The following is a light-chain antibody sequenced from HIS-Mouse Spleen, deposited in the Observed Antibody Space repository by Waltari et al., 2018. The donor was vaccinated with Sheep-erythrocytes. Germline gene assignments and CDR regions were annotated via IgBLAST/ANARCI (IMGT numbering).Light chain of an antibody. CDR3: CSYAGSSTPWV. V-gene: IGLV2-23*01. CDR1: SSDVGSYNL. Sequence: QSALTQPASVSGSPGQSITISCTGTSSDVGSYNLVPWYQQHPGKAPKLMIYEGSKRHSGVFNRFSGSKSGNTAALTISGLQAEDEADYYCCSYAGSSTPWVFGGGTKLTVL. J-gene: IGLJ3*02. CDR2: EGS.